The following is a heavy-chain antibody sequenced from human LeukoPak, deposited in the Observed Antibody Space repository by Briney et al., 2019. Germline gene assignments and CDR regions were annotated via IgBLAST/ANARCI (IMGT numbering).Heavy chain of an antibody. J-gene: IGHJ3*01. D-gene: IGHD1-26*01. Sequence: GGSLRLSCAASGFSFSNYNMNWVRQGPGEGLEWISYVTTSSSAIYYADSVKGRFTISRDNAKSSLYLQMDSLRDEDTAVYYCARDGGGTGGTYHHTFDLWGQGTMVTVSS. CDR3: ARDGGGTGGTYHHTFDL. CDR1: GFSFSNYN. CDR2: VTTSSSAI. V-gene: IGHV3-48*02.